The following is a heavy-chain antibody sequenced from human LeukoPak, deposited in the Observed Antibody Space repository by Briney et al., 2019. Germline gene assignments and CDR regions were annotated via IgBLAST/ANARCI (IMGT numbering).Heavy chain of an antibody. D-gene: IGHD4-17*01. V-gene: IGHV3-23*01. CDR3: ARADGDSDFDY. CDR2: ISGSGGST. CDR1: GFTFDDYA. J-gene: IGHJ4*02. Sequence: GRSLRLSCAASGFTFDDYAMHWVRQAPGKGLERVSGISGSGGSTYYADSVKGRFTISRDNSKNTLYLQMNSLRAEDTAVYYCARADGDSDFDYWGQGTLVTVSS.